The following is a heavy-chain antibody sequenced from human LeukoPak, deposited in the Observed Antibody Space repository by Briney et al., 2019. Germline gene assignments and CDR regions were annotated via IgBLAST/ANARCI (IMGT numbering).Heavy chain of an antibody. CDR2: ISSNGGST. Sequence: GGSLRLSCAASGFTFSSYAMHWVRQAPGKGLEYVSAISSNGGSTYYANSVKGRFTISRDNSKNTLYLQMNSLRAEDSAVYYCARDLGIASAVTLDYWGQGTLVTVSS. V-gene: IGHV3-64*01. D-gene: IGHD6-13*01. CDR1: GFTFSSYA. CDR3: ARDLGIASAVTLDY. J-gene: IGHJ4*02.